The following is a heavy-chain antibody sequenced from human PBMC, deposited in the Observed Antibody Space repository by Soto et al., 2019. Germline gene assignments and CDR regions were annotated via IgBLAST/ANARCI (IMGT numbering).Heavy chain of an antibody. CDR3: ARVHYDSSLDY. J-gene: IGHJ4*02. CDR1: GGSFSGYY. V-gene: IGHV4-34*01. D-gene: IGHD3-22*01. Sequence: PSETLSLTCAVYGGSFSGYYWSWIRQPPGKGLEWIGEINHSGSTNYNPSLKSRVTISVDTSKNQFSLKLSSVTAADTAVYYCARVHYDSSLDYWGQGTLVTVS. CDR2: INHSGST.